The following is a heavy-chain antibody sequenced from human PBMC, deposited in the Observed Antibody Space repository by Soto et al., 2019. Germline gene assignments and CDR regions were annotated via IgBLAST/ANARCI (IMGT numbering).Heavy chain of an antibody. J-gene: IGHJ5*02. D-gene: IGHD2-15*01. CDR1: GYTFTSYD. CDR3: ARQVHPGYSSA. V-gene: IGHV1-8*01. Sequence: ASVKVSCKASGYTFTSYDINWVRQAPGQGLEWVGWINPTSEYTAHAQKFQGRVTLTREISTATAYMELSSLTSEDTAVYFCARQVHPGYSSAWRPGTQAPVSS. CDR2: INPTSEYT.